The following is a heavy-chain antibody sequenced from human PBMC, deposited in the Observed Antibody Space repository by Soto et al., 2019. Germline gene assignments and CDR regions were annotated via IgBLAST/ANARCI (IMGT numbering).Heavy chain of an antibody. CDR2: TSYDGSNK. Sequence: QVQLVESGGGVVQPGTSLRLSCVGSGFTFRSYVIHWVRQAPGKGLEWVALTSYDGSNKYYDDSVKGRFTISRDNSRKTVDLQMDNLRLEDTALYSCARWGTTGGLAVWGQGTLVSVSS. CDR3: ARWGTTGGLAV. D-gene: IGHD3-16*01. V-gene: IGHV3-30*19. J-gene: IGHJ4*02. CDR1: GFTFRSYV.